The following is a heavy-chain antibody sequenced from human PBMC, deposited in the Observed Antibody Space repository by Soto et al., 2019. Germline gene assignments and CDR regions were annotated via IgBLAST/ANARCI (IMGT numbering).Heavy chain of an antibody. D-gene: IGHD3-10*01. Sequence: GGSGEGSGKASGYVFTSYDRRWGGEAPGQGIEWMGWINAGNGNTKYSQKFQGRVTITRHTSASTAYMALSSLRSEDTAVYYCARDGWFGELFTASAFDIWGQGTMVTVSS. CDR3: ARDGWFGELFTASAFDI. V-gene: IGHV1-3*01. CDR1: GYVFTSYD. CDR2: INAGNGNT. J-gene: IGHJ3*02.